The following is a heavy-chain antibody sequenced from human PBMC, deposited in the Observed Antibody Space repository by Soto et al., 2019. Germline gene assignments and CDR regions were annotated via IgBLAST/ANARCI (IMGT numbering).Heavy chain of an antibody. V-gene: IGHV4-34*01. Sequence: QVQLQQWGAGLLKPSETLSLTCAVYGGSFSGYYWSWIRQPPGKGLEWIGEINHSGSTNYNPSLTSRVTISVDTSKNQFSLKLSSVTAADTAVYYCARARYYGSGSYHYFDYWGQGTLVTVSS. D-gene: IGHD3-10*01. CDR1: GGSFSGYY. J-gene: IGHJ4*02. CDR3: ARARYYGSGSYHYFDY. CDR2: INHSGST.